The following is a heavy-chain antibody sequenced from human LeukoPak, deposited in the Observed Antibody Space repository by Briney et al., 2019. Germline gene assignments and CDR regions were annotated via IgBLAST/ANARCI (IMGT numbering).Heavy chain of an antibody. J-gene: IGHJ5*02. CDR1: GFTVSSNH. V-gene: IGHV3-66*01. CDR2: IYSGGSI. D-gene: IGHD6-19*01. Sequence: GGSLRLSCAASGFTVSSNHMSWVRQAPGKGLEWVSLIYSGGSIYYAGSVKGRFTISRDNSKNTLYLQMNSLRAEDTAVYYCAKDPMVIAVAWGQGTLVTVSS. CDR3: AKDPMVIAVA.